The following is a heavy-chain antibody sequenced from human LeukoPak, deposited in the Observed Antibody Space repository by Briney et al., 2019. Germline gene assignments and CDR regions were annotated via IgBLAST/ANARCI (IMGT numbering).Heavy chain of an antibody. CDR2: IYYSGST. J-gene: IGHJ4*02. CDR3: ARHGLYQDYGY. D-gene: IGHD3-16*01. Sequence: SETLSLTCTVSGGSISSSSYYWGWIRQPPGKGLEWIGSIYYSGSTHYNPSLKSRVTISLDMSKNQFSLRLTSVTAADTAIYYCARHGLYQDYGYWGQGILVTVSS. V-gene: IGHV4-39*01. CDR1: GGSISSSSYY.